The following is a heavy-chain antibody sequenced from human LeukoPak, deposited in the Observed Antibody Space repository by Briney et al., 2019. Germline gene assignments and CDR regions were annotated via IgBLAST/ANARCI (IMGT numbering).Heavy chain of an antibody. J-gene: IGHJ6*03. V-gene: IGHV4-34*01. CDR1: GGSFSGYY. D-gene: IGHD3-16*01. Sequence: SETLSLTCAVYGGSFSGYYWSWIRQPPGKGLEWIGEINHSGSTNYNPSLKSRVTISVDTSKNQSSPKLSSVTAADTAVYYCARGRTLRVGGYYYYYYMDVRGKGTTVTVSS. CDR2: INHSGST. CDR3: ARGRTLRVGGYYYYYYMDV.